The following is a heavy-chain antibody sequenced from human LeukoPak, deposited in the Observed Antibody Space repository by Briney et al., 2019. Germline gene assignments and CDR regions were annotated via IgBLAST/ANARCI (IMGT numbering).Heavy chain of an antibody. D-gene: IGHD6-13*01. Sequence: GGSLRLSCAASGFTFSSYWMHWVRQAPGKGLAWVSNINSAESSTNYADSVKGRFTISRDNAKSTLYLQMNSLRPEDTAVYYCARGAAAANDYWGQGTLVTVSS. CDR3: ARGAAAANDY. CDR1: GFTFSSYW. V-gene: IGHV3-74*01. J-gene: IGHJ4*02. CDR2: INSAESST.